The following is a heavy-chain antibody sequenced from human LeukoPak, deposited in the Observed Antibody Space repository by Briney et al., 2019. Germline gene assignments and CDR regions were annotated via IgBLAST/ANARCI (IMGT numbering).Heavy chain of an antibody. Sequence: ASVKVSCKASGYTFTSYDINWVRQATGQGLEWMGWMNPNSGNTGYAQKFQGRVTMTRNTSISTAYMELSSLRSEDTGVYYCARGRIGGKSYYYYYGRDVWGQGTTVAVSS. D-gene: IGHD3-10*01. J-gene: IGHJ6*02. CDR1: GYTFTSYD. CDR3: ARGRIGGKSYYYYYGRDV. V-gene: IGHV1-8*01. CDR2: MNPNSGNT.